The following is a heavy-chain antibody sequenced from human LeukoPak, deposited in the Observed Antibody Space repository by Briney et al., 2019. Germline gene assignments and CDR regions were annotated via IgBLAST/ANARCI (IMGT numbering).Heavy chain of an antibody. CDR1: GFTFSNYA. CDR2: ISGPSDST. Sequence: PGGSLRLSCAVSGFTFSNYAMSWVRQPPGKGLEWVSAISGPSDSTHYADSVKGRFTISRDNSKNTLYLQMNSLRVEDTAVYYCAKDFGIYDTTTDYWGQGTLVTVSS. J-gene: IGHJ4*02. CDR3: AKDFGIYDTTTDY. V-gene: IGHV3-23*01. D-gene: IGHD2/OR15-2a*01.